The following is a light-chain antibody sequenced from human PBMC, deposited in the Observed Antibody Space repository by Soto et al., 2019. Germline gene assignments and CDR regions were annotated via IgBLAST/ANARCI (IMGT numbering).Light chain of an antibody. CDR2: GAS. J-gene: IGKJ2*01. CDR3: QQYGRSPPMYT. Sequence: EIVLTQSPGTLSLSPGERATLSCRASQSIGSSYLAWYQQKPGQAPRLLIYGASSRATGIPDRFSGSGSGTDFTLTISRLEPEDFAVYYCQQYGRSPPMYTFGQGPKLEIK. CDR1: QSIGSSY. V-gene: IGKV3-20*01.